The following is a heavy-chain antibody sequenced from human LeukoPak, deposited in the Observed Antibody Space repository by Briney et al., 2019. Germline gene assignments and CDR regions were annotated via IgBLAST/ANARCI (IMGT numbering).Heavy chain of an antibody. CDR1: RFTFSSYW. J-gene: IGHJ4*02. Sequence: GGSLRLSCAASRFTFSSYWMHWVRQAPGKGLVWVSRINSDGSTTNYADSVKGRFTISRDNAKNTLYLQMNSLRAEDTAVYYYARLQTLAEGYWGQGTLVTVSS. CDR2: INSDGSTT. CDR3: ARLQTLAEGY. D-gene: IGHD3-3*02. V-gene: IGHV3-74*01.